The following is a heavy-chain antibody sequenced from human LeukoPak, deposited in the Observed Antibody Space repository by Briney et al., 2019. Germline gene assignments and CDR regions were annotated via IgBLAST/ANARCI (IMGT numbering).Heavy chain of an antibody. D-gene: IGHD3-10*01. Sequence: GGSLRLSCAASGFTFSSYAMHWVRQAPGKGLEYVSAISSDGGNTYYANSVKDRFTISRDNSNNTLYLQMGSLRAEDMAVYYCARSTDYYGSGSYSPLGYWGQGTLVTVSS. CDR2: ISSDGGNT. CDR3: ARSTDYYGSGSYSPLGY. V-gene: IGHV3-64*01. CDR1: GFTFSSYA. J-gene: IGHJ4*02.